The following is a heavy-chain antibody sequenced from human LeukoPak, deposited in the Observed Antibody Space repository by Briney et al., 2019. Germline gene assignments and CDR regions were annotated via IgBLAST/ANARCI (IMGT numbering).Heavy chain of an antibody. CDR2: INHSGST. Sequence: KPSETLSLTCAVYGGSFSGYYWSWIRQPPGKGLEWIGEINHSGSTNYNPSLKGRVTISVDTSKNQFSLKLSSVTAADTAVYYCARGAMVRGVITLYYYGMDVWGQGTTVTVSS. CDR1: GGSFSGYY. J-gene: IGHJ6*02. V-gene: IGHV4-34*01. D-gene: IGHD3-10*01. CDR3: ARGAMVRGVITLYYYGMDV.